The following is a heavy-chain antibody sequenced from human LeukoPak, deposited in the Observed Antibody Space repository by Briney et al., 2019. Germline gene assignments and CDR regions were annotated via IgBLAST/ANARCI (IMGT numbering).Heavy chain of an antibody. CDR2: ISGSGGST. CDR1: GFTFSSYA. D-gene: IGHD2-2*01. CDR3: AKDRPLVVPAASFDY. V-gene: IGHV3-23*01. J-gene: IGHJ4*02. Sequence: GGSLRLSFAASGFTFSSYAMSWVRQAPGKGVEWVSAISGSGGSTYYADSVKGRFTISRDNSKNTLYLQMNSLRAEDTAVYYCAKDRPLVVPAASFDYWGQGTLVTVSS.